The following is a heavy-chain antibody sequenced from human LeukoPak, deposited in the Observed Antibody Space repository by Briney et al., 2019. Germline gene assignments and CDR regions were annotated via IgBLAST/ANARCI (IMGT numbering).Heavy chain of an antibody. CDR3: ARDGIAAAVSSDY. Sequence: GGSLRLSCAASGFTFSSYWVGWVRQAPGKGLEWVANIKQDGSEKYYVDSVKGRFTISRDNAKNSLYLQMNSLRAEDTAVYYCARDGIAAAVSSDYWGQGTLVTVSS. CDR1: GFTFSSYW. V-gene: IGHV3-7*01. CDR2: IKQDGSEK. J-gene: IGHJ4*02. D-gene: IGHD6-13*01.